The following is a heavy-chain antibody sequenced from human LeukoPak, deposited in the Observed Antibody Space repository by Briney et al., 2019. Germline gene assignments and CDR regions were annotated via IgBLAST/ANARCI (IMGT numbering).Heavy chain of an antibody. J-gene: IGHJ3*01. CDR1: GYSFTNYW. CDR3: ASQTTVPRVDAFNV. CDR2: IYPGDSDT. V-gene: IGHV5-51*01. Sequence: GESLEISCKGSGYSFTNYWIGWVRQMSGKGLEWMGIIYPGDSDTRYSPSFQGQVTISADKSVSSAYLQWNSLKASDTAMYYCASQTTVPRVDAFNVWGQGTVVTVSS. D-gene: IGHD4-17*01.